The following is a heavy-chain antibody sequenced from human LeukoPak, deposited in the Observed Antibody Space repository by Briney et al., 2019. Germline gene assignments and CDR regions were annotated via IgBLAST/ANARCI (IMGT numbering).Heavy chain of an antibody. CDR2: ITNDGRST. CDR3: AKPIRRAGGSYSSAFDI. J-gene: IGHJ3*02. V-gene: IGHV3-74*01. Sequence: GGSLRLSCAASGLTFSSHWMHWVRQAPGKGLVWVSRITNDGRSTTYADSVKGRFTISRDNSKNTLYLQMNSLRAEDTAVYYCAKPIRRAGGSYSSAFDIWGQGTMVIVSS. CDR1: GLTFSSHW. D-gene: IGHD1-26*01.